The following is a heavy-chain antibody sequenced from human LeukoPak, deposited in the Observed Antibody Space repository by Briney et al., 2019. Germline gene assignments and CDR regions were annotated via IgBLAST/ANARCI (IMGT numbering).Heavy chain of an antibody. CDR1: GYSFTTYW. Sequence: GESLKISCKGSGYSFTTYWIGWVRQMPGKGLEWMGIIYPGDSDTRYSPSFQGQVTISADKSISTAYLQWSSLKASDTAMYYCARTGYSSGWYVGAFDIWGQGTMVTVSS. J-gene: IGHJ3*02. CDR3: ARTGYSSGWYVGAFDI. D-gene: IGHD6-19*01. CDR2: IYPGDSDT. V-gene: IGHV5-51*01.